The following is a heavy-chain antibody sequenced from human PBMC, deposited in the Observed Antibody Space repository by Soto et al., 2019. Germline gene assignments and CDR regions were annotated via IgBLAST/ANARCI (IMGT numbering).Heavy chain of an antibody. CDR3: ARFGYYHGSGTSTPPAFDY. Sequence: SEPLSLTCAVYGGSFSGYSSSWIRQPPGKGLEWIGEINHSGSTNYIPSLTGRVTISLATSKNQFSLTLTSVTAADTAVYYCARFGYYHGSGTSTPPAFDYWGQGTLVTVSS. CDR2: INHSGST. D-gene: IGHD3-10*01. J-gene: IGHJ4*02. CDR1: GGSFSGYS. V-gene: IGHV4-34*01.